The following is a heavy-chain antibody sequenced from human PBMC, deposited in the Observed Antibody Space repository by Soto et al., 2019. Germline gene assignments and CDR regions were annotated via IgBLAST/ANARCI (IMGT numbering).Heavy chain of an antibody. J-gene: IGHJ4*02. CDR1: GFTFSTYW. V-gene: IGHV3-7*03. CDR3: AKGGATYGLLTHDY. CDR2: IKQDGSEK. Sequence: GGSLRLSCAASGFTFSTYWMTWVRQAPGKGLEWVANIKQDGSEKFYGGSVKGRFAISRDNSRNTLSLQMNSLTAEDTAVYYCAKGGATYGLLTHDYWGQGTRVTVSS. D-gene: IGHD3-9*01.